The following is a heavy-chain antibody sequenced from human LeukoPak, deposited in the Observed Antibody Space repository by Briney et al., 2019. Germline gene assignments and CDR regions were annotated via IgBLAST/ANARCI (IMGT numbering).Heavy chain of an antibody. J-gene: IGHJ4*02. Sequence: SQTLSLTCTVSGGSISSGSYYWSWIRQPAGKGLEWIGRIYTSGSTNYNPSLKSRVTISVDTSKNQFSLKLSSVTAADTAVYYCATPTQYGDPFGYWGQGTLVTVSS. CDR1: GGSISSGSYY. V-gene: IGHV4-61*02. CDR3: ATPTQYGDPFGY. D-gene: IGHD4-17*01. CDR2: IYTSGST.